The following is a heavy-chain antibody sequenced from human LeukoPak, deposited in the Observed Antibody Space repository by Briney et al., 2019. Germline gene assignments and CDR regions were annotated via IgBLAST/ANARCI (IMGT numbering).Heavy chain of an antibody. J-gene: IGHJ4*02. V-gene: IGHV6-1*01. CDR3: ARDLDGRGKTCFDC. CDR2: TYYRSKWFN. D-gene: IGHD3-16*01. Sequence: SQTLSLTCAISGDSFSSNSAAWNWIRQSPSRGLEWLGRTYYRSKWFNDYAGSVKSRIIINPDTSRNQFSLQLNSVTPEDTAVYYCARDLDGRGKTCFDCWGQGTLVTVSS. CDR1: GDSFSSNSAA.